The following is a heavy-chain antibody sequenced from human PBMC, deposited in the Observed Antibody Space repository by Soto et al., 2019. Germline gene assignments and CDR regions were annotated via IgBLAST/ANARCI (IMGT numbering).Heavy chain of an antibody. J-gene: IGHJ4*02. D-gene: IGHD3-10*01. Sequence: PGGSLRLSCAASGFTFSSYWMSWVRQAPGKGLEWVANIKQDGSEKYYVDSVKGRFTISRDNAKNSLYLQMNSLRAEDTAVYYCAKRPTLLWFGESFDYWGQGTLVTVSS. V-gene: IGHV3-7*03. CDR1: GFTFSSYW. CDR3: AKRPTLLWFGESFDY. CDR2: IKQDGSEK.